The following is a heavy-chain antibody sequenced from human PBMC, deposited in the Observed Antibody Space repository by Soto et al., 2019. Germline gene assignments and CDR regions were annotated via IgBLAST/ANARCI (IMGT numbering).Heavy chain of an antibody. D-gene: IGHD6-19*01. V-gene: IGHV3-9*01. CDR3: AKGLGQLLVPGYFDY. CDR2: VSWNSGSV. CDR1: GFRIDDYA. Sequence: EVQLVESGGGLVQPGRSLRLSCAASGFRIDDYAMHWVRQRPGKGLEWVSGVSWNSGSVGYAESVKGRFSISRDSPKNSLYLHRGSPRPEDTALYYCAKGLGQLLVPGYFDYWGQGILVTVSS. J-gene: IGHJ4*02.